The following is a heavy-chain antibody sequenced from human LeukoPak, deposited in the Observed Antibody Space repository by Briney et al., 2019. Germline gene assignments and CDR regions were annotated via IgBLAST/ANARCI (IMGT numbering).Heavy chain of an antibody. V-gene: IGHV4-59*01. J-gene: IGHJ6*02. Sequence: SETLSLTCAVSGGSINNYYWSWIRHPPGRGLEEIGDIYYSGSTNYNPSLKSRVTISVDTSKNQFSLKLNSVTAADAAVYYCARDRITMVRGALRYYGMDVWGQGTTVTVSS. CDR1: GGSINNYY. D-gene: IGHD3-10*01. CDR3: ARDRITMVRGALRYYGMDV. CDR2: IYYSGST.